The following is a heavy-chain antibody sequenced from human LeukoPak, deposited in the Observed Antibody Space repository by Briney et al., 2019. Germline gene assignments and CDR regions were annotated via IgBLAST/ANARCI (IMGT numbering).Heavy chain of an antibody. J-gene: IGHJ3*02. V-gene: IGHV1-8*01. CDR2: MNPNSGNT. CDR1: GYTFTSYD. CDR3: ARVYYYDRDAFDI. D-gene: IGHD3-22*01. Sequence: ASVKVSCKASGYTFTSYDINWVRQATGQGLEWMGWMNPNSGNTGYAQKFQGRVTMTRNTSIGTAYMELSSLRSEDTAVYYCARVYYYDRDAFDIWGQGTMVTVSS.